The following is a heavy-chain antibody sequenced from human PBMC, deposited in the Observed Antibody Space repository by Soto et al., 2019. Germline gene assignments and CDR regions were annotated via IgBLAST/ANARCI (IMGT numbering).Heavy chain of an antibody. CDR3: ARERLGGSWYRGDYYYGMDV. V-gene: IGHV4-31*03. CDR1: GGSISSGGYY. Sequence: QVQLQESGPGLVKPSQTLSLTCTVSGGSISSGGYYWSWIRQHPGKGLEWIGYIYYSGSTYYNPSLNSRVTISVDTSTNQFSLKMSAVTAADTAVYYCARERLGGSWYRGDYYYGMDVWGQGTTVTVSS. J-gene: IGHJ6*02. D-gene: IGHD6-13*01. CDR2: IYYSGST.